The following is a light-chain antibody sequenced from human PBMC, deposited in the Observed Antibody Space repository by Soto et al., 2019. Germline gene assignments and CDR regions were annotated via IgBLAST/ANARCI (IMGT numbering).Light chain of an antibody. J-gene: IGKJ4*01. Sequence: EIVLTQSPATLSLSPGERATLSCRASQSVSSYLAWYQQKPGQAPRLLIYYASSRATGIPARFSGSGSGTDFTLTISSLEPEDFAVYYCQQRSIWPLTFGGGTKVEIK. CDR3: QQRSIWPLT. CDR1: QSVSSY. V-gene: IGKV3-11*01. CDR2: YAS.